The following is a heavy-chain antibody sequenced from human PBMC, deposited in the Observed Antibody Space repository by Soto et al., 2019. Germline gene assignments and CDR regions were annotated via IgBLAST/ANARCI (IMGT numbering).Heavy chain of an antibody. V-gene: IGHV1-18*04. CDR2: ISAYNGNT. J-gene: IGHJ6*02. Sequence: GASVKVSCKASGYTFTSYGISWVRQAPGQGLEWMGWISAYNGNTNYAQKLQGRVTMTTDTSTSTAYMELRSLRSDDTAVYYCARDAVPLFGVYYYGMDVWGQGTTVTV. D-gene: IGHD3-16*01. CDR1: GYTFTSYG. CDR3: ARDAVPLFGVYYYGMDV.